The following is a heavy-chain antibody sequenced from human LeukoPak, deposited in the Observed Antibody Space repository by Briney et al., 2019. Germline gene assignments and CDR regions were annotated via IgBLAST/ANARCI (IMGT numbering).Heavy chain of an antibody. V-gene: IGHV3-21*01. D-gene: IGHD3-16*01. CDR3: ARAPRGGNYFDY. Sequence: GVSLRLSCAASGFTFSSYSMNWVRQAPGKGLEWVSSISSSSSYIYYADSVKGRFTISRDNAKNSLYLQMNSLRAEDTAVYYCARAPRGGNYFDYWGQGTLVTVSS. J-gene: IGHJ4*02. CDR1: GFTFSSYS. CDR2: ISSSSSYI.